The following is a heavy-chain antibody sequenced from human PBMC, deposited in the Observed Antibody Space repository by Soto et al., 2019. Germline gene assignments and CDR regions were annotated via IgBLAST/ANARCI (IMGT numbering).Heavy chain of an antibody. CDR2: IIPIFGTA. Sequence: ASVKVSCKASGYTFTSYGISWVRQAPGQGLEWVGGIIPIFGTADYAQKFQGRVTITADESTSTAYMELSSLRSEDTAVYYCATMKGGYQSYYYGMDVWG. CDR1: GYTFTSYG. D-gene: IGHD3-16*02. V-gene: IGHV1-69*13. J-gene: IGHJ6*02. CDR3: ATMKGGYQSYYYGMDV.